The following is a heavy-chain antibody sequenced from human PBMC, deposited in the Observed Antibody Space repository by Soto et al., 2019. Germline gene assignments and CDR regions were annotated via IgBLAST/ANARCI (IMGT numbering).Heavy chain of an antibody. CDR3: ARGDPGTTAVTT. J-gene: IGHJ4*02. CDR1: GGSISSSNW. V-gene: IGHV4-4*02. Sequence: QVQLQESGPGLVKPSGTLSLTCAVSGGSISSSNWWSWVRQPPGKGLEWIGEIYHSGSTNYNPALKSRVTRSVDKSKNQFSLKLSSVTAADTAVYYCARGDPGTTAVTTWGQGTLVTVSS. D-gene: IGHD4-17*01. CDR2: IYHSGST.